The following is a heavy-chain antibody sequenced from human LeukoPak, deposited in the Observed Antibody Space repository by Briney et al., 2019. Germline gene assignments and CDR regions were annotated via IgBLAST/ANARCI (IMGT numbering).Heavy chain of an antibody. Sequence: PGGSLRLSCAASGFTFSSYSMNWVRQAPGKGLEWVSSISSSGSHMYYADSVKGRFTISRDNAKNSLYLQMNSLRAEGTAVYYCARLTFGGVIGFDYWGQGTLVTVSS. CDR2: ISSSGSHM. CDR3: ARLTFGGVIGFDY. CDR1: GFTFSSYS. J-gene: IGHJ4*02. V-gene: IGHV3-21*01. D-gene: IGHD3-16*02.